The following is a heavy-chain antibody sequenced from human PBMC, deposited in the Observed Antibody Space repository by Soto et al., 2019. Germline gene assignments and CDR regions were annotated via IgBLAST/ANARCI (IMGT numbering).Heavy chain of an antibody. CDR1: GGTFSSYT. J-gene: IGHJ4*02. V-gene: IGHV1-69*02. D-gene: IGHD2-15*01. Sequence: SVKVSCKASGGTFSSYTISWVRQAPGQGLEWMGRIIPILGIANYAQKFQGRVTITADKSTSTAYMELSSLRSEDTAVYYCARTPGYCSGGSCFHLRYFDYWGQGTLVTVSS. CDR2: IIPILGIA. CDR3: ARTPGYCSGGSCFHLRYFDY.